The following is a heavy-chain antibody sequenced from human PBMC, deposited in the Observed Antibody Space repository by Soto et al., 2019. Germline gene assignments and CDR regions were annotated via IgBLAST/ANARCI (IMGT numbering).Heavy chain of an antibody. CDR3: ARESREDIVVVPAAVHFDY. Sequence: GGSLRLSCAASGFTFSSYSMNWVRQAPGKGLEWVSSISSSSSYIYYADSVKGRFTISRDNAKNSLYLQMNSLRAEDTAVYYCARESREDIVVVPAAVHFDYWGQGTLVTVSS. D-gene: IGHD2-2*02. J-gene: IGHJ4*02. CDR1: GFTFSSYS. V-gene: IGHV3-21*01. CDR2: ISSSSSYI.